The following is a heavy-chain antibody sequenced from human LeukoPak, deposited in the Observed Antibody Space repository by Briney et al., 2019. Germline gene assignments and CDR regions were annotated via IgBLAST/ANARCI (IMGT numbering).Heavy chain of an antibody. V-gene: IGHV3-21*01. D-gene: IGHD6-13*01. Sequence: GGSLRLSCAASGFTFSSYSMKWVRQAPGKGLEWVSSISSSSSYIYYADSVKGRFTISRDNSKNTLYLQMNSLRAEDTAVYYCARARYSSSWYLDYWGQGTLVTVSS. J-gene: IGHJ4*02. CDR1: GFTFSSYS. CDR3: ARARYSSSWYLDY. CDR2: ISSSSSYI.